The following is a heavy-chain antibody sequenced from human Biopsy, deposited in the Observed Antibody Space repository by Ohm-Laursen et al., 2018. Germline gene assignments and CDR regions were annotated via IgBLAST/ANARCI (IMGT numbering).Heavy chain of an antibody. V-gene: IGHV4-4*08. CDR1: GGSLNNHY. D-gene: IGHD3-22*01. CDR2: IYSSGRT. CDR3: ARRDRSGYWGLDY. J-gene: IGHJ4*02. Sequence: SQTLSLTCSVSGGSLNNHYWSWIRQSPGKGLEWLAYIYSSGRTNYNPSLKSRIIVSVDTSKNQLSLKVTSVTATDTAMYYCARRDRSGYWGLDYWGQGALVTVSA.